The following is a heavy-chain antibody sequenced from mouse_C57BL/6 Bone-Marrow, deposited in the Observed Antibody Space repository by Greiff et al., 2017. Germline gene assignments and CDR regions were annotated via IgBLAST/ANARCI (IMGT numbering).Heavy chain of an antibody. CDR1: GYTFTSYW. Sequence: QVQLQQPGAELVRPGTSVKLSCKASGYTFTSYWMHWVKQRPGQGLEWIGVIDPSDSYTNYNQKFKGKATLTVDTSSSTAYMQLSSLTSEDSAVYYCARWWFYGGYYAMDYWGQGTSVTVSS. CDR2: IDPSDSYT. D-gene: IGHD1-1*02. V-gene: IGHV1-59*01. J-gene: IGHJ4*01. CDR3: ARWWFYGGYYAMDY.